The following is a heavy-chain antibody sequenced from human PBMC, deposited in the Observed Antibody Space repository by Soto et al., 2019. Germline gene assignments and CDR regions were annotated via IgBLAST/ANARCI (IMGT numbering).Heavy chain of an antibody. CDR3: AKGLQQWLVGEAFDI. Sequence: EVQLVESGGGLVQPGRSLRLSCAASGFTFDDYAMHWVRQAPGKGLEWVSGISWNSGSIGYADSVKGRFTISRDNAKNFLYLQMNSLRAEVTALYYCAKGLQQWLVGEAFDIWGQGTMVNVSS. J-gene: IGHJ3*02. CDR2: ISWNSGSI. CDR1: GFTFDDYA. D-gene: IGHD6-19*01. V-gene: IGHV3-9*01.